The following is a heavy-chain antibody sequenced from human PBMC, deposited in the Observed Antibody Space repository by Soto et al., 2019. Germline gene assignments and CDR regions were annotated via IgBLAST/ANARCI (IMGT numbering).Heavy chain of an antibody. V-gene: IGHV3-48*04. D-gene: IGHD2-8*01. CDR1: GFTFSSYS. CDR3: AMVGYCTNVVCYGVDY. Sequence: EGSLRLSCAASGFTFSSYSMNWVRQAPGKGQEWVSYISSSGSTIYYADSVKGRFTISRDNAKNTLYLQINSLRAEGTAVYYSAMVGYCTNVVCYGVDYWGQGTLVTVSS. CDR2: ISSSGSTI. J-gene: IGHJ4*02.